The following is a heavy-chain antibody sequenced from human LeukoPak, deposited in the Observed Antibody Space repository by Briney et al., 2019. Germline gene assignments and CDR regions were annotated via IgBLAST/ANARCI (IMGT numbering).Heavy chain of an antibody. CDR3: ARSGAPEIIDY. J-gene: IGHJ4*02. CDR1: GGSFSGYY. Sequence: SETLSLTCAVYGGSFSGYYWSWIRQPPGKGLEWIGEINHSGSTNYNPSLKSRVTISVDTSKNQFSLKLSSVTAADTAVYYCARSGAPEIIDYWGQGTLVTVSS. CDR2: INHSGST. D-gene: IGHD3-10*01. V-gene: IGHV4-34*01.